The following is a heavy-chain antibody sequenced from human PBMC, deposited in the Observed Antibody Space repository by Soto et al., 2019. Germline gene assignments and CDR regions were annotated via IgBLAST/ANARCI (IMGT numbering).Heavy chain of an antibody. CDR2: IWYDGTIK. CDR3: ARTPSGSDYGMDV. J-gene: IGHJ6*02. Sequence: QVQLVESGGGVVQPGRSLRLSCAASGFTFSSYGMHWVRQAPGKGLEWVAVIWYDGTIKYYSDSVKGRFSISRDNSKNTLYLQMNGLRVEDTAVYYCARTPSGSDYGMDVWGQGTTVIVSS. D-gene: IGHD3-10*01. V-gene: IGHV3-33*01. CDR1: GFTFSSYG.